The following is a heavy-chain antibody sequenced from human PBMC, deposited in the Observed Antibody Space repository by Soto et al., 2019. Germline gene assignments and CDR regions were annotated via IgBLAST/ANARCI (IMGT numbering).Heavy chain of an antibody. D-gene: IGHD2-2*01. CDR1: GDSVITVDSW. J-gene: IGHJ5*02. CDR3: ARGGRYCTTSSCSDWFDA. Sequence: QLQLQESGSRLVKPSQTLSLTCAVSGDSVITVDSWWTWIRQPPGKGLEWIGHVSPSGSSYCNPSLKGRISISVVRAKNQFPLSLTSLAAADTAVYFCARGGRYCTTSSCSDWFDAWGQGSLVTVSS. CDR2: VSPSGSS. V-gene: IGHV4-30-2*01.